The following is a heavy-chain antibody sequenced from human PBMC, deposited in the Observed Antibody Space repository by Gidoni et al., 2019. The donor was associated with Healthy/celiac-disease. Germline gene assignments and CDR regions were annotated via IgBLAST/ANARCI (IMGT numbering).Heavy chain of an antibody. J-gene: IGHJ4*02. Sequence: QVQLVQSGAEVKKPGASVQVSCKASGYTFTSYYMHWVRQAPGQGLEWMGIINPSGGSTSYAQKFQGRVTMTRDTSTGTGYMELSSLRSEDTAVYYCARDPGQYSGSCGNFDYGGQGTLVTVSS. V-gene: IGHV1-46*01. CDR2: INPSGGST. D-gene: IGHD1-26*01. CDR3: ARDPGQYSGSCGNFDY. CDR1: GYTFTSYY.